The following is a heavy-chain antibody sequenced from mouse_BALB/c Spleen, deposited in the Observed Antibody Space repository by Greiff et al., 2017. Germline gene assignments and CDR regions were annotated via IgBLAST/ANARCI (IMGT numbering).Heavy chain of an antibody. D-gene: IGHD1-3*01. Sequence: QVQLQQSGPSLVQPSQSLSITCTVSGFSLTSYGVHWVRQSPGKGLEWLGVIWRGGSTDYNAAFMSRLSITKDNSKSQVFFKMNSLQTDDTAMYYCARDKGGYYAMDYWGQGTSVTVSS. V-gene: IGHV2-5-1*01. CDR3: ARDKGGYYAMDY. CDR1: GFSLTSYG. CDR2: IWRGGST. J-gene: IGHJ4*01.